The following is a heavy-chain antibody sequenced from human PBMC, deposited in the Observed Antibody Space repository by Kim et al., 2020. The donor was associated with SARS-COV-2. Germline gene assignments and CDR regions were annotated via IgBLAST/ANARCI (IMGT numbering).Heavy chain of an antibody. CDR3: ARGVDTAMVSDY. D-gene: IGHD5-18*01. Sequence: GGSLRLSCAASGFTFSSYAMHWVRQAPGKGLEWVAVISYDGSNKYYADSVKGRFTISRDNSKNTLYLQMNSLRAEDTAVYYCARGVDTAMVSDYWGHGTLVTVSS. J-gene: IGHJ4*01. V-gene: IGHV3-30*04. CDR1: GFTFSSYA. CDR2: ISYDGSNK.